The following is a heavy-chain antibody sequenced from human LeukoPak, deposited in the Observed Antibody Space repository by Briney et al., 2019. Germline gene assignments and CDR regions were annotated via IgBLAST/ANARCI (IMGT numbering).Heavy chain of an antibody. CDR3: AGLVGRYSSGLYYYYFDY. D-gene: IGHD3-22*01. Sequence: SGTLSLTCTVSGDSINSLDLWSWVRQPPGKGLEWIGEMYLSGTTHSNPSVKSRVTISIDKSKNQFFLNLSSVTAADTAVYYCAGLVGRYSSGLYYYYFDYWGPGPLVTVSS. V-gene: IGHV4-4*02. J-gene: IGHJ4*02. CDR2: MYLSGTT. CDR1: GDSINSLDL.